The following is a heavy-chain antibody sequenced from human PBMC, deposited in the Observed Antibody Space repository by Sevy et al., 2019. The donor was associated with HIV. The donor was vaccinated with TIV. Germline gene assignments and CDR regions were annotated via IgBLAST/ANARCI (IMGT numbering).Heavy chain of an antibody. J-gene: IGHJ4*02. CDR1: GGSFSGYY. D-gene: IGHD5-18*01. V-gene: IGHV4-34*01. Sequence: SETLSLTCAVYGGSFSGYYWSWIRQPPGKGLEWIGEINHSGSTNYNPSLKSRVTISVDTSKNQFSLKLSSVTAADTAVYYCARVRYKYGQNYFDFWGQGTLVTVSS. CDR3: ARVRYKYGQNYFDF. CDR2: INHSGST.